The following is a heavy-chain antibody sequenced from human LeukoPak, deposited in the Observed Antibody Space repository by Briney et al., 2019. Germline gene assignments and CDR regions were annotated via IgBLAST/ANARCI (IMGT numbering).Heavy chain of an antibody. CDR1: GYTFTNYY. J-gene: IGHJ4*02. CDR3: VREFSGGLFDY. CDR2: IIPSGGNT. V-gene: IGHV1-46*01. Sequence: ASVKVSCKASGYTFTNYYMHWVRQAPGQGPEWRGIIIPSGGNTNYAQKFQGRVTMTRDASTSTVYLELSSLRSEDTAVYYCVREFSGGLFDYWGQGTLVTVSS. D-gene: IGHD3-10*01.